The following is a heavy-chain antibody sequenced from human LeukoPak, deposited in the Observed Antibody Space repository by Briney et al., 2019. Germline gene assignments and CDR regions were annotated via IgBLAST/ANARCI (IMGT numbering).Heavy chain of an antibody. CDR1: GGSISGSTSY. J-gene: IGHJ6*02. V-gene: IGHV4-39*01. CDR3: ARHGDRLRFAMDV. Sequence: SETLSLTCSVSGGSISGSTSYWGWIRQPPGEGLEWIGNIFHRGTTYHNPSLQRRVTFSVDTSKNLFSMNLTSVTVADTAVYYCARHGDRLRFAMDVWGQGTTVTVSS. CDR2: IFHRGTT. D-gene: IGHD2-21*02.